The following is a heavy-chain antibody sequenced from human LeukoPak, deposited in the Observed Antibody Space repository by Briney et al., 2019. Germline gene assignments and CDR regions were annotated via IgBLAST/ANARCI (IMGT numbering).Heavy chain of an antibody. J-gene: IGHJ4*02. CDR1: GFSFSGYE. V-gene: IGHV3-48*03. CDR3: VRGLPTYDSNGYLFDY. CDR2: ITITGTLT. Sequence: GGSLRLSCAASGFSFSGYEMSWVRQAPGKGLEWVSHITITGTLTYYVDSVQGRFTISRDNAKNSLYLQLNSLRAEDTAVYYCVRGLPTYDSNGYLFDYWGQGTLVTVSS. D-gene: IGHD3-22*01.